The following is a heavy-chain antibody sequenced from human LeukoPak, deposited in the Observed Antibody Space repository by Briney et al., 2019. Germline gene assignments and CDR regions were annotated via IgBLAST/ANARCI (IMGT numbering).Heavy chain of an antibody. V-gene: IGHV4-34*01. CDR1: GGSFSGYY. CDR3: ARGGSGYYSIWTAGRGYYFDY. J-gene: IGHJ4*02. Sequence: PSETLSLTCAVYGGSFSGYYWSWIRQPPGKGLEWIGEINHGGSTNYNPSLKSRVTISVDTSKNQFSLKLSSVTAADTAVYYCARGGSGYYSIWTAGRGYYFDYWGQGTLVTVSS. D-gene: IGHD3-22*01. CDR2: INHGGST.